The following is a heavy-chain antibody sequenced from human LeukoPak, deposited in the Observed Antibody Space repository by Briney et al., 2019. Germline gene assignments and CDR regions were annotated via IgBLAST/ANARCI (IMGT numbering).Heavy chain of an antibody. CDR3: ARTFWDKSNGYDYYFDY. CDR2: ISYDGSAK. D-gene: IGHD5-12*01. V-gene: IGHV3-30*04. CDR1: GFSFSGYA. J-gene: IGHJ4*02. Sequence: GGSLRLSCAASGFSFSGYAMHWVRQAPGDGLEWVTVISYDGSAKYYSDSVKGRFTISRDNSKSTLYLQMNSLRAEDTAVYYCARTFWDKSNGYDYYFDYWGQGSLVTVSS.